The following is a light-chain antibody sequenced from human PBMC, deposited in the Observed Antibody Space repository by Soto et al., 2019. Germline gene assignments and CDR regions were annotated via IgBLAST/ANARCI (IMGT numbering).Light chain of an antibody. Sequence: QSVLTQPPSASGTPGQRVTISFSGSNSNIGSNTVNWYQQLPGTAHKLLIYYDNLRPSGVPDRISGSKSGTSASLAISGLQSDDEADYYCAAWDDSLNGRVFGTGTKLTVL. V-gene: IGLV1-44*01. J-gene: IGLJ1*01. CDR2: YDN. CDR1: NSNIGSNT. CDR3: AAWDDSLNGRV.